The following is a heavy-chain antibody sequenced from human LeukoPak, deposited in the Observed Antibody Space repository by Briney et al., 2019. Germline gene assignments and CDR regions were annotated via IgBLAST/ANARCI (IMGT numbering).Heavy chain of an antibody. Sequence: PSQTLSLTCTVSGGSISSGDYYWSWIRQPPGKGLEWIGYIYYSGSTYYNPSLKSRVTISVDTSKNQFSLKLSSVTAADTAVYYCARVTMVRGVISGMDVWGQGTTVTVSS. D-gene: IGHD3-10*01. J-gene: IGHJ6*02. CDR3: ARVTMVRGVISGMDV. V-gene: IGHV4-30-4*01. CDR2: IYYSGST. CDR1: GGSISSGDYY.